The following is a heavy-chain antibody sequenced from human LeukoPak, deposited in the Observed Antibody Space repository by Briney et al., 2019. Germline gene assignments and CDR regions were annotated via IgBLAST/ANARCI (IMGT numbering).Heavy chain of an antibody. Sequence: GGSLRLSCAVSGFTFSSYAMSWVRQAPGKGLEWVSLISGSGGSTYFADSVKGRFTISRDTSKNMLYLQMNSLRDEDTAVYYCTRGGWLGKPQRVDYWGQGTLVTVSS. CDR3: TRGGWLGKPQRVDY. J-gene: IGHJ4*02. D-gene: IGHD6-19*01. CDR2: ISGSGGST. CDR1: GFTFSSYA. V-gene: IGHV3-23*01.